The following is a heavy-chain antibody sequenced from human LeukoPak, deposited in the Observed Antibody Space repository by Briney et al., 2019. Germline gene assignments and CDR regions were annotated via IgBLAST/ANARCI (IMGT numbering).Heavy chain of an antibody. J-gene: IGHJ4*02. CDR1: GFTFSSYE. CDR3: AKRSAESSGYFDS. V-gene: IGHV3-48*03. CDR2: ISSSGSTI. Sequence: PGGSLRLSCAASGFTFSSYEMNWVRQAPGKGLEWVSYISSSGSTIYCADSVRGRFTISRDNSKNTLYLQMNSLRAEDTAIYYCAKRSAESSGYFDSWGQGTLVTVSS. D-gene: IGHD6-19*01.